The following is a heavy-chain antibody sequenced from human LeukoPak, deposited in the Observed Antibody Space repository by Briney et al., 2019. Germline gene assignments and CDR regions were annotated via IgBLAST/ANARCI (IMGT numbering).Heavy chain of an antibody. CDR3: ARDDNRYGSGSYYNY. Sequence: PGGSLRLSCAASGFTFSSYSMNWVRQAPGKGLEWVSYISSSSGTIYYAASVKGRFTISRDNAKNSLYLQMNSLRAEVTAVYYCARDDNRYGSGSYYNYWGQGTLVTVSS. CDR1: GFTFSSYS. V-gene: IGHV3-48*04. J-gene: IGHJ4*02. CDR2: ISSSSGTI. D-gene: IGHD3-10*01.